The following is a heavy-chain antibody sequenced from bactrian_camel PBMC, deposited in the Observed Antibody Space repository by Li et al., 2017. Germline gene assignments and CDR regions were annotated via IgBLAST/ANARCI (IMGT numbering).Heavy chain of an antibody. D-gene: IGHD4*01. CDR3: AAESLYYSTQVQCLSYDYDY. Sequence: HVQLVESGGGSVQPGGSLRLSCAISGSTYSLNCLGWFRQAPGKEREWVAAISTKETKEYSRSVKGRFTISRDNAKNTLWLQMNSLKPEDTAMYYCAAESLYYSTQVQCLSYDYDYWGQGTQVTVS. V-gene: IGHV3S53*01. CDR1: GSTYSLNC. J-gene: IGHJ4*01. CDR2: ISTKETK.